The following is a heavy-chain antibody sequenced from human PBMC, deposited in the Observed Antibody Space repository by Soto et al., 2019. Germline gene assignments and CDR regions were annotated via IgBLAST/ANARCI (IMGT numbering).Heavy chain of an antibody. J-gene: IGHJ4*02. CDR3: ARDPSVTAIGRADH. Sequence: SVRLSCVVSGFTFDDYAMHWVLQAPGGGLEWVSGINWNSAVIGYADSVKGRFTISRDNAKNALYLQMTSLRSEDTALYYCARDPSVTAIGRADHWGQGTLVTVSS. D-gene: IGHD5-18*01. CDR1: GFTFDDYA. CDR2: INWNSAVI. V-gene: IGHV3-9*01.